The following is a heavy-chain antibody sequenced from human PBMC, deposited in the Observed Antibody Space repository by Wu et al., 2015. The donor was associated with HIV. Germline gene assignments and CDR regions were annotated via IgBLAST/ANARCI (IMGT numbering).Heavy chain of an antibody. D-gene: IGHD2-2*01. V-gene: IGHV1-69*12. Sequence: QVQLVQSGTEVKKPGSSVKVSCKTSGGSFSMNAISWVRQAPGQGLEWMGGIIPIFGKANYARRFQGKVTITADESTSTVYMELRSLKSEDTAIYYCATGEXESAALEYWGQGTLVTVSS. CDR3: ATGEXESAALEY. J-gene: IGHJ4*02. CDR2: IIPIFGKA. CDR1: GGSFSMNA.